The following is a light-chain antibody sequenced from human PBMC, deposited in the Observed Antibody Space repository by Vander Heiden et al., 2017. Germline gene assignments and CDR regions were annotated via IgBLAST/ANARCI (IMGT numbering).Light chain of an antibody. CDR2: AAA. Sequence: DLQMTQSPSSLSASVRDRVNLTCRASHSISNFLNLSPQRPGKAPDLLLSAAANFQSGVPSKFIGSGSGTDYTLPISNLQPEDFATFYCQQSYSCPYTFGQGTKLEIK. CDR1: HSISNF. V-gene: IGKV1-39*01. J-gene: IGKJ2*01. CDR3: QQSYSCPYT.